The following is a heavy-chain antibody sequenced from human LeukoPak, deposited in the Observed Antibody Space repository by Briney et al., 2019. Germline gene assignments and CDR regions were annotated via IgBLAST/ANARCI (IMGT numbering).Heavy chain of an antibody. V-gene: IGHV3-9*01. D-gene: IGHD2-2*02. CDR2: ICWNSGSI. J-gene: IGHJ4*02. Sequence: GGSLRLSCAASGFTFDDYAMHWVRQAPGKGLEWLSGICWNSGSIGYAASVKVRFTISRDNAKNSLYLQMNSLRAEDTALYYCAKNQYCSSTSCYTGGFDYWGEGTLVTVSS. CDR3: AKNQYCSSTSCYTGGFDY. CDR1: GFTFDDYA.